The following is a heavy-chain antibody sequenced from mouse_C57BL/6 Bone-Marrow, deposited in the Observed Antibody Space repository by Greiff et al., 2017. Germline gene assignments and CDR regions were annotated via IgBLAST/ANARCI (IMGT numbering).Heavy chain of an antibody. V-gene: IGHV5-17*01. D-gene: IGHD1-1*01. CDR3: AITTVYYWYFDV. Sequence: EVHLVESGGGLVKPGGSLKLSCAASGFTFSDYGMHWVRQAPEKGLEWVAYISRGSSTIYYADTVKGRFTISRDNAKNTLFLQMTSLRSEDTAMYYWAITTVYYWYFDVWGTGTTVTVSS. CDR2: ISRGSSTI. J-gene: IGHJ1*03. CDR1: GFTFSDYG.